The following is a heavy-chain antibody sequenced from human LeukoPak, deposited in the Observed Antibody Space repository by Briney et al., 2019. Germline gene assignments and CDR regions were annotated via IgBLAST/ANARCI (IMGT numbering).Heavy chain of an antibody. CDR3: ARGLRDAFDI. J-gene: IGHJ3*02. CDR2: IYYSGST. CDR1: GGSISSYY. V-gene: IGHV4-59*01. Sequence: PSETLSLTCTVSGGSISSYYWSWIRQPPGKGLEWIGYIYYSGSTNYNPSLKSRVTISVDTSKNQFSLKLSSVTAADTAVYCCARGLRDAFDIWGQGTMVTVSS.